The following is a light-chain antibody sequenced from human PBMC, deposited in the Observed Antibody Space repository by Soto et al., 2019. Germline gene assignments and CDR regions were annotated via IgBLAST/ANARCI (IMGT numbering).Light chain of an antibody. CDR3: SSYTSSNTLEV. CDR1: SSDVGGSNY. J-gene: IGLJ1*01. CDR2: EVS. V-gene: IGLV2-14*01. Sequence: QSVLXQPASVSGSPGQSITISCTGTSSDVGGSNYVSWYQHHPHRAPKLLIFEVSYRPSGVSNRFSGSKSGNTASLTISGLQAEDEADYYCSSYTSSNTLEVFGIGTKVTVL.